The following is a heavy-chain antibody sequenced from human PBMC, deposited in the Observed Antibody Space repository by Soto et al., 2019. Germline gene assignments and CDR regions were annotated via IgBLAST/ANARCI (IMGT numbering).Heavy chain of an antibody. D-gene: IGHD3-10*01. Sequence: ASVNVSCKXSGYTFISYGISWVRQAPGQGLEWVGWMSAFTGKADYAQIFQDRVTMTTDTSTSTAYMELRSLRSDDTAVYYCARDQRYYGSGYYYSDSWGQGTLVTVS. CDR2: MSAFTGKA. CDR3: ARDQRYYGSGYYYSDS. J-gene: IGHJ1*01. CDR1: GYTFISYG. V-gene: IGHV1-18*04.